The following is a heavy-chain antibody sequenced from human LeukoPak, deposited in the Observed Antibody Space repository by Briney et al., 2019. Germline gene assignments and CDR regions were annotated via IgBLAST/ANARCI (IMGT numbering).Heavy chain of an antibody. CDR3: AKSLYFDWSLIGVAEYFHY. V-gene: IGHV3-23*01. CDR1: GFTFSSYG. CDR2: ISGSGGST. J-gene: IGHJ1*01. D-gene: IGHD3-9*01. Sequence: PGGTLRLSCAASGFTFSSYGMSWVRQAPGKGLEWVSAISGSGGSTYYADSVKGRFTISRDNSKNTLYLQMNSLRAEDTAVYYCAKSLYFDWSLIGVAEYFHYWGQGTLVAVSS.